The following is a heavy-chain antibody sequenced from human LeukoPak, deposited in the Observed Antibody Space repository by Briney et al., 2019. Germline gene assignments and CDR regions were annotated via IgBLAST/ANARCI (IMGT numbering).Heavy chain of an antibody. Sequence: PSETLSLTCSVSGGSISLYYWSWIRQPPGKGLEWIGNIYYTGSTNYNPSLKSRLTISVDTSKNQFSLKLGSVTAAVTAVYYCARAAYSWDHWFDSWGQGTLVTVSS. CDR3: ARAAYSWDHWFDS. CDR1: GGSISLYY. D-gene: IGHD5-18*01. V-gene: IGHV4-59*01. J-gene: IGHJ5*01. CDR2: IYYTGST.